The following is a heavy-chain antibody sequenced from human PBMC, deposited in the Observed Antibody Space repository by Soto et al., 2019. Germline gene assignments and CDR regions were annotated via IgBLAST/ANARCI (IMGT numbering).Heavy chain of an antibody. J-gene: IGHJ4*02. V-gene: IGHV3-21*01. Sequence: EVQLVESGGGLVKPGGSLRLSCAASGFSFSTYTMSWVRQAPGKGLEWVSSISSSSSYIYYSDSMKGRFTISSDNAKNSLLLQMNSLRLEDTAVYYCARSSLGILRFLDWSFDYWGQGTLVTVSS. CDR1: GFSFSTYT. CDR3: ARSSLGILRFLDWSFDY. CDR2: ISSSSSYI. D-gene: IGHD3-3*01.